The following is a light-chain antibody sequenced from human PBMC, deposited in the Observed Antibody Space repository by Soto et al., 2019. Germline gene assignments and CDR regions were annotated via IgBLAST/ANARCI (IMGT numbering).Light chain of an antibody. CDR3: AAWDASLSSRL. J-gene: IGLJ2*01. Sequence: QSVLTQPPSASGTPGQRITISCSGRRSNIGTNFTYWYQQVPGTAPKLLIYRSNQRPSGVPDRFSASKSGTATFLAISGLRSEDEADYYCAAWDASLSSRLFGGGTKVTVL. V-gene: IGLV1-47*01. CDR1: RSNIGTNF. CDR2: RSN.